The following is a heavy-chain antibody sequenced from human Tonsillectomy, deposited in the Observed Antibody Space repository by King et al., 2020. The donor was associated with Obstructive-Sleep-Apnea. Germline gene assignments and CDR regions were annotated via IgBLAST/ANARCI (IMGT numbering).Heavy chain of an antibody. D-gene: IGHD1-26*01. V-gene: IGHV4-59*08. CDR2: IYYSGST. J-gene: IGHJ6*02. CDR1: GGSISSYY. Sequence: QLQESGPGLVKPSETLSLTCTVSGGSISSYYWSWSRQPPGKGLEWIGYIYYSGSTNYNPSLKRRVTISVDTSKNQFSLKLSAVTAADTAVYYCARSGSGMDVWGQGTTVTVSS. CDR3: ARSGSGMDV.